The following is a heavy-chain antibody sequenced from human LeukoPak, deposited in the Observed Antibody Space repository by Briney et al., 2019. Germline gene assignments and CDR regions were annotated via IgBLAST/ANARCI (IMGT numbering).Heavy chain of an antibody. V-gene: IGHV3-23*01. CDR3: AKDKRSSGWTEAYDY. D-gene: IGHD6-19*01. J-gene: IGHJ4*02. CDR1: GFTFSSYA. Sequence: GGSLRPSCAASGFTFSSYAMSWVRQAPGKGLEWVSAISGSGGSTYYADSVKGRFTISRDNSKNTLYLQMNSLRAEDTAVYYCAKDKRSSGWTEAYDYWGQGTLVTVSS. CDR2: ISGSGGST.